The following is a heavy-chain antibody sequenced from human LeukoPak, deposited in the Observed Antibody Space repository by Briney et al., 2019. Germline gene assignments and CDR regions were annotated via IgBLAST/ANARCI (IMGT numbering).Heavy chain of an antibody. CDR3: AGLYCSSTSCADY. CDR1: GGSVSRGDHY. V-gene: IGHV4-30-4*01. J-gene: IGHJ4*02. Sequence: PSETLSLTCTVSGGSVSRGDHYWSWIRHPPGKGLEWIGYIYYSGNTYYNPSLKSRVTISVDTSKNQFSLKLSSVTAADTAVYYCAGLYCSSTSCADYWGQGTLVTVSS. D-gene: IGHD2-2*01. CDR2: IYYSGNT.